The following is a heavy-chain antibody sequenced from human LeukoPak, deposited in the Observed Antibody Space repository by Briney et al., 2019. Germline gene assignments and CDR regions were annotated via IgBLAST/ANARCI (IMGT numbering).Heavy chain of an antibody. V-gene: IGHV3-23*01. CDR2: ISGSGGST. CDR3: AKGGSYYDDYFDY. D-gene: IGHD1-26*01. J-gene: IGHJ4*02. CDR1: GFTFSNYA. Sequence: GGSLRLSCVVSGFTFSNYALSWVRQAPGKGLEWVSAISGSGGSTYFADSVKGRFTISRDNSKNTVYLQTNSLRAEDTAVYYCAKGGSYYDDYFDYWGQGTLVTVSS.